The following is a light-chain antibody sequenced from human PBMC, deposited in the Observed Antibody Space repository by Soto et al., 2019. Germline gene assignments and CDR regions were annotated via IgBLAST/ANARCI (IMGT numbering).Light chain of an antibody. CDR1: QSVASSY. CDR2: VAS. Sequence: MVLTQSPGTLSLSPGERATLSCRASQSVASSYLAWYQQKPGQAPRLLIYVASNRATGIPDRFSGSGSGTDFTLTISRLEPEDFAVYYCQVYGETFGQGTKVDIK. CDR3: QVYGET. V-gene: IGKV3-20*01. J-gene: IGKJ1*01.